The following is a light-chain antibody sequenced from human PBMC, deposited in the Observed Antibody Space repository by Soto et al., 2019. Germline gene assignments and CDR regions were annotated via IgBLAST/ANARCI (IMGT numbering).Light chain of an antibody. Sequence: EIVLTQSPGTLSLSPGERATLSCRASQSVGSRSLAWYQQKPGQAPRVLLYGTSERATGISDRFSGSGSGTEFTLTISRLEPEDFAVYFCQQYGRSPTFGQGTKVDIK. CDR1: QSVGSRS. V-gene: IGKV3-20*01. CDR3: QQYGRSPT. J-gene: IGKJ1*01. CDR2: GTS.